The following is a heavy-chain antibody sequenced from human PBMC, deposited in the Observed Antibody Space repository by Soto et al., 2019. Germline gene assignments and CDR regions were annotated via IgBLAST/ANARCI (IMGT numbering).Heavy chain of an antibody. CDR1: GFTFSKSW. V-gene: IGHV3-74*01. CDR3: TRDSYDETYYYGMDV. J-gene: IGHJ6*02. Sequence: EVQLVESGGGSVQPGGSLRLSCVASGFTFSKSWMHWVRQTPGKGLVWVSRINPDGSFTRYAESVKGRFSMSRDNAKNTLYLQMNSLRAGDTAVYYCTRDSYDETYYYGMDVWGQGTTVTVSS. D-gene: IGHD3-16*01. CDR2: INPDGSFT.